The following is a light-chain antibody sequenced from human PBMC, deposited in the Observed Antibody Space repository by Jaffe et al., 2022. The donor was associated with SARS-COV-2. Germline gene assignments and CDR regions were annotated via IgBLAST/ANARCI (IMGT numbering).Light chain of an antibody. Sequence: EIVLTQSPGTLSLSPGERATLSCRASQSVSSNYLAWYQQKPGQAPRLLIYGASRRATGIPDRFSGSGSGTDFTLTISRLEPEDFAVFYCQQYGSSFQTFGQGTRLEIE. CDR3: QQYGSSFQT. CDR1: QSVSSNY. V-gene: IGKV3-20*01. J-gene: IGKJ5*01. CDR2: GAS.